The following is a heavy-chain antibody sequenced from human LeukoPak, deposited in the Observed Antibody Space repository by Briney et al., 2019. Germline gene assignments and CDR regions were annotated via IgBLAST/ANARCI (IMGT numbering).Heavy chain of an antibody. CDR2: IYHSGST. CDR1: GGSTSSGGYS. J-gene: IGHJ4*02. V-gene: IGHV4-30-2*01. Sequence: PSQTLSLTCAVSGGSTSSGGYSWSWIRQPPGKGLEWIGYIYHSGSTYYNPSLKSRVTISVDRSKNQFSLKLSSVTAADTAVYYCARGNTYYYDSSGFLFDYWGQGTLVTVSS. D-gene: IGHD3-22*01. CDR3: ARGNTYYYDSSGFLFDY.